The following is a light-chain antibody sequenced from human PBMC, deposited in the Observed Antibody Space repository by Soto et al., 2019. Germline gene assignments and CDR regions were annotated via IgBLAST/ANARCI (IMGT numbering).Light chain of an antibody. Sequence: EIVMTQSPATLSVSPGERATLSCRASQSVTDNLAWYQQKPGQAPRLLIYGASTRYTAIPARFSGGGSETEFTLTISSLQSEDFAVYYCQQYKDWPRTFGQGTKVDIK. CDR3: QQYKDWPRT. CDR1: QSVTDN. V-gene: IGKV3-15*01. CDR2: GAS. J-gene: IGKJ1*01.